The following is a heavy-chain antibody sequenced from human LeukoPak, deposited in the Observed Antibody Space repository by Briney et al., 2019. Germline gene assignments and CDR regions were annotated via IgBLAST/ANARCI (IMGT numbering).Heavy chain of an antibody. J-gene: IGHJ4*02. V-gene: IGHV3-66*01. Sequence: GGSLRLSCAASGFTLSNYAMNWVRQAPGRGLEWVSVIYSGGSTYYADSVKGRFTISRDNPKNTLYLQMNTLRAEDTAVYYCARVGWSGYHFDYWGQGTQVTVSS. CDR1: GFTLSNYA. CDR2: IYSGGST. CDR3: ARVGWSGYHFDY. D-gene: IGHD3-3*01.